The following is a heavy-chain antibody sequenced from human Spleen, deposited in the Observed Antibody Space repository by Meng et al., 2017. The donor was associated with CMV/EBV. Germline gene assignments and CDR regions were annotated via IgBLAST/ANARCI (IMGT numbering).Heavy chain of an antibody. CDR3: ARGGGAY. V-gene: IGHV1-2*02. Sequence: SVKVSCKASGYTFTGYYMHWVRQTPGQGLEWMGWINPKDGGTKYAQQFQGRVTMARDTSITTAYMELSRLSSDDTAVYYCARGGGAYWGQGTLVTVSS. CDR1: GYTFTGYY. J-gene: IGHJ4*02. CDR2: INPKDGGT. D-gene: IGHD3-16*01.